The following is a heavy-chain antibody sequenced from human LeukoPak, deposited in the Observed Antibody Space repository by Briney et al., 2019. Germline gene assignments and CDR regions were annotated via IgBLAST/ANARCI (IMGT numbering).Heavy chain of an antibody. CDR3: ARGGRYYDSSGNY. J-gene: IGHJ4*02. Sequence: PGRSLRLSCAASGFTFSSYAMHWVRQAPGKGLEWVAVISYDGSNKYYADSVKGRFTISRDNSKNTLYLQMNSLRAEDTAVYYCARGGRYYDSSGNYWGQGTLVTVSS. D-gene: IGHD3-22*01. CDR1: GFTFSSYA. V-gene: IGHV3-30-3*01. CDR2: ISYDGSNK.